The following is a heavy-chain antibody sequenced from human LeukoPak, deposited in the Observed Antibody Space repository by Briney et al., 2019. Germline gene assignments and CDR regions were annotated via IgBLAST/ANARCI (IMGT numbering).Heavy chain of an antibody. CDR2: IKQDGSLK. V-gene: IGHV3-7*01. CDR1: GFAFSTYW. J-gene: IGHJ4*02. CDR3: ARNPPYSSYDY. Sequence: GGSLRLSCAASGFAFSTYWMTWVRQAPGKGLEWVANIKQDGSLKYYVDSVKGRFTISRDNAKNSLYLQMNSLRAEDTAVYYCARNPPYSSYDYWGQGTLVTVSS. D-gene: IGHD6-13*01.